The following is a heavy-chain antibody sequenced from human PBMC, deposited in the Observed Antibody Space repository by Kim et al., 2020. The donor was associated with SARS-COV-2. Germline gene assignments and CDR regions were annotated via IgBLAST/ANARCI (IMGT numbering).Heavy chain of an antibody. D-gene: IGHD3-22*01. CDR3: ARRAYRDYYDSSGSDY. J-gene: IGHJ4*02. V-gene: IGHV4-30-2*05. Sequence: LKSRVTISVDTSKNQFSLKLSSVTAADTAVYYCARRAYRDYYDSSGSDYWGQGTLVTVSS.